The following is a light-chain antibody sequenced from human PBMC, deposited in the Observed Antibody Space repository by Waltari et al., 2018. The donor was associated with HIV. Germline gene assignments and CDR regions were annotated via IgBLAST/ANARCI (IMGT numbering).Light chain of an antibody. CDR1: RSNIGSNT. J-gene: IGLJ1*01. Sequence: QSVLTQPPSASGTPGQRVTISCSGSRSNIGSNTVNWYQQLPGTAPKPLIYSNNQRPSGVPDRFSGSKSGISASLAISGLQSEDEADYYCAAWDDSLNGYVFGTGTKVTVL. V-gene: IGLV1-44*01. CDR2: SNN. CDR3: AAWDDSLNGYV.